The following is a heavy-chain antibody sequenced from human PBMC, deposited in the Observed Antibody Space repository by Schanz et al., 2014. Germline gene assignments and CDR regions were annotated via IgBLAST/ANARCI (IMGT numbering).Heavy chain of an antibody. CDR2: FDPEDGET. V-gene: IGHV1-24*01. D-gene: IGHD3-10*01. CDR3: ARVVLGGDAFDI. Sequence: QLLLVQSGAEVRKPGASVKVSCKVSGYTLTELSMHWVRQAPGKGLEWVGGFDPEDGETTYAQKFQGRVTMTEDTSSNTAYMELNSLRSEDTAVYYCARVVLGGDAFDIWGQGTMVTVSS. CDR1: GYTLTELS. J-gene: IGHJ3*02.